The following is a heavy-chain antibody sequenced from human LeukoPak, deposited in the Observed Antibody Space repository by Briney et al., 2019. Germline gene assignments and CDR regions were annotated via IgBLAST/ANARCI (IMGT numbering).Heavy chain of an antibody. V-gene: IGHV1-69*04. CDR3: ARDRYDMSQQWLVHYYYYYYGMDV. Sequence: GASVKVSCKASGGTFSSYAISWVRQAPGQGLEWMGRIIPILDISNYAQKFQGRVTITADKSTSTAYMELSSLRAEDTAVYYCARDRYDMSQQWLVHYYYYYYGMDVWGQGTTVTVSS. D-gene: IGHD6-19*01. CDR2: IIPILDIS. CDR1: GGTFSSYA. J-gene: IGHJ6*02.